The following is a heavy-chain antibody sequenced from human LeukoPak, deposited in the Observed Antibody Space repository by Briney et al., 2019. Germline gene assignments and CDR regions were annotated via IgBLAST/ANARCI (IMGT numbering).Heavy chain of an antibody. J-gene: IGHJ4*02. CDR1: GYTFTGYY. V-gene: IGHV1-18*04. CDR3: ARASYCSDGSCYSDY. D-gene: IGHD2-15*01. Sequence: ASVKVSCKASGYTFTGYYMHWVRQAPGQGLEWMGWISGYNGHTIYAQKLKGRVTMTTDTSTSTAYMDLRSLKSDDTAVYYCARASYCSDGSCYSDYWGQGTPVTVSS. CDR2: ISGYNGHT.